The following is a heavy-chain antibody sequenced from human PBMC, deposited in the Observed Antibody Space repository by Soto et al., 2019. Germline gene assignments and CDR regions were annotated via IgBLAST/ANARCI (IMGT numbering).Heavy chain of an antibody. CDR3: GKGRSYYYYGVDV. CDR1: GFTFSSYG. Sequence: GGSLRLSCAASGFTFSSYGMHWVRQAPGKGLEWVAVISYDGSNKYYADSVKGRFTISRDNSKSTLYLQMNSLRAEDTAVYYCGKGRSYYYYGVDVWGQGTTVTVSS. V-gene: IGHV3-30*18. CDR2: ISYDGSNK. J-gene: IGHJ6*02.